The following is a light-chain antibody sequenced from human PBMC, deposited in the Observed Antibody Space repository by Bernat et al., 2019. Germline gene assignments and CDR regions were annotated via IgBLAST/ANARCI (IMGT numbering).Light chain of an antibody. CDR2: AAS. Sequence: DIQVTQSPSSLSASVGDRVTITCRTSQPINNYLMWYQHKPGTAPKLLIYAASRVKSGVPSRFIGSGYGTDFTLTVTSLQPADFATYFCQQSHITPYTFGQGTKVDI. CDR3: QQSHITPYT. CDR1: QPINNY. J-gene: IGKJ2*01. V-gene: IGKV1-39*01.